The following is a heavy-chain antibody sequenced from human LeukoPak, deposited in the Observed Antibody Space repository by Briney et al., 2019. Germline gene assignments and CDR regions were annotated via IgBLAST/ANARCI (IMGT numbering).Heavy chain of an antibody. J-gene: IGHJ4*02. V-gene: IGHV3-7*01. CDR1: GGSISSSYW. D-gene: IGHD6-13*01. CDR3: ARSGYSSSWGNFDY. CDR2: INQDGSEK. Sequence: ETLSLTCAVSGGSISSSYWWSWVRQAPGKGLEWVANINQDGSEKYYVDSVKGRFTISRDNAKNSLYLQMNSLRAEDTAVYYCARSGYSSSWGNFDYWGQGTLVTVSS.